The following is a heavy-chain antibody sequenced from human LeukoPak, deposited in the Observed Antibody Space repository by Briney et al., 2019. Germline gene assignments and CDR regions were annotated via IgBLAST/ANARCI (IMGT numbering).Heavy chain of an antibody. J-gene: IGHJ4*02. CDR2: IYPGDSDT. CDR3: ARNPRLDF. Sequence: GESLKISCEASGYSFPIYWIAWVRQAPGKGLEWMGNIYPGDSDTRYSPPFRGQVTISVDKSVSTAYLHFSSLRASDTAIYYCARNPRLDFWGQGTPVTV. CDR1: GYSFPIYW. V-gene: IGHV5-51*01.